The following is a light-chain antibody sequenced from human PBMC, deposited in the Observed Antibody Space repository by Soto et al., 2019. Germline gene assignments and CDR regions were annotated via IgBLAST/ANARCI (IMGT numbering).Light chain of an antibody. CDR2: HAS. Sequence: DTQMTQSPSSLSASVGDRVTITCQASQGIAKYLHWYQQKPGKAPKLLIYHASNLQTGVPSRFSGSGSWTDFTFTISSLQPEDIATYYCQQSDNLPLTFRGGTKVEI. V-gene: IGKV1-33*01. CDR3: QQSDNLPLT. J-gene: IGKJ4*01. CDR1: QGIAKY.